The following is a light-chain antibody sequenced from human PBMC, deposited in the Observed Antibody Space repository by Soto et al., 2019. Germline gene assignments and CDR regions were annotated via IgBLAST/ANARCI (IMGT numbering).Light chain of an antibody. J-gene: IGLJ2*01. CDR2: DND. Sequence: QSVLTQPPSVSAAPGQKVTISCSGSSSNIGNNYVSWYQQLPGAAPKLLIDDNDKRPSGIPDRFSGSKSSTSATLGITGLKAGDEADYFCGTWDSSLSVVVFGGGTQLAVL. V-gene: IGLV1-51*01. CDR1: SSNIGNNY. CDR3: GTWDSSLSVVV.